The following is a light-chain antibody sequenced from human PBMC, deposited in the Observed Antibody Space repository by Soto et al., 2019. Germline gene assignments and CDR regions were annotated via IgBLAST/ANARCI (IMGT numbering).Light chain of an antibody. CDR3: AAWDDRLSGLV. CDR2: EVS. CDR1: STDFVGYNR. V-gene: IGLV2-18*01. J-gene: IGLJ2*01. Sequence: QSALTQPPSVSGSPGQSVTISCTGTSTDFVGYNRVSWYQQPPGTAPKLMIYEVSKRPSGVPDRFSGSKSGTSASLAISGLRPEDEADYYCAAWDDRLSGLVFGRGTKLTVL.